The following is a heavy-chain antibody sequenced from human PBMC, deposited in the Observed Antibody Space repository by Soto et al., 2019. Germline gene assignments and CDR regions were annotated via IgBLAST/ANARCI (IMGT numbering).Heavy chain of an antibody. CDR2: IRSKAYGGTT. J-gene: IGHJ6*03. Sequence: GGSLRLSCTASGFTFGDDAMNWFRQAPGKGLEWVGFIRSKAYGGTTEYAASVKGRFTISGDDSKSIASLQMNSLKSEDTAIYYCTRTNYDDSYYFYMDVWGKGTTVTVSS. CDR3: TRTNYDDSYYFYMDV. V-gene: IGHV3-49*03. CDR1: GFTFGDDA. D-gene: IGHD1-7*01.